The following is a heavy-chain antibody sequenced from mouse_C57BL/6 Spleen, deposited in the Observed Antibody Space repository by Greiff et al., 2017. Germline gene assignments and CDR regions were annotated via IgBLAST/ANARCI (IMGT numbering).Heavy chain of an antibody. Sequence: QVQLQQPGAELVMPGASVKLSCKASGYTFTSYWMHWVKQRPGQGLEWIGEIDPSDSYTNYNQKFKGKSTLTVDKSSSTAYMQLSSLTSEDSAVYYCARRLGTTEWGYFDVWGTGTTVTVSS. CDR1: GYTFTSYW. D-gene: IGHD1-1*01. CDR3: ARRLGTTEWGYFDV. CDR2: IDPSDSYT. J-gene: IGHJ1*03. V-gene: IGHV1-69*01.